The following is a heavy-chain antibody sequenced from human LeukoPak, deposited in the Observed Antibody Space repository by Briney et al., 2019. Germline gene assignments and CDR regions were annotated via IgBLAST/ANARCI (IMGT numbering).Heavy chain of an antibody. CDR2: IYYSGST. V-gene: IGHV4-59*01. Sequence: SETLSLTCTVSGGSISSYYWSWIRQPPGKGLEWIGYIYYSGSTNYNPSLKSRVTISVDTSKNQFSLKLSSVTAADTAVYYCARGGTAMVPIDYWGRGTLVTVSS. CDR3: ARGGTAMVPIDY. D-gene: IGHD5-18*01. J-gene: IGHJ4*02. CDR1: GGSISSYY.